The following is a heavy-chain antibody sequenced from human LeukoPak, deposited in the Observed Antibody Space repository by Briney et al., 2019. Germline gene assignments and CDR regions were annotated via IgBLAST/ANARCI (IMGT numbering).Heavy chain of an antibody. Sequence: SETLSLTFTVSGGSVDSSDEYWAWIRQSPGKGLEWIGSVFFSLNTYSNPSLKSRVTISIDTSKNQFSLNLRSVTASDTAVYYCARGFSGKQWPTKKSSDGMDVWGQGTTVTVSS. V-gene: IGHV4-39*07. J-gene: IGHJ6*02. CDR1: GGSVDSSDEY. CDR3: ARGFSGKQWPTKKSSDGMDV. D-gene: IGHD6-19*01. CDR2: VFFSLNT.